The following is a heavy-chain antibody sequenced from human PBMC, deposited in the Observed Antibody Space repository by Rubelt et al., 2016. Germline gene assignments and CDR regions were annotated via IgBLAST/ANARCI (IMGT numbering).Heavy chain of an antibody. Sequence: GASVKVSCKASGYTFTGYYMHWVRQAPGQGLEWMGWINPNSGGTNYAQKFQGRVTMTRNTSISTAYMELSSLRSEDTAVYYCARLEFSISAGTGSFDYWGQGTLVTVSS. D-gene: IGHD1-14*01. CDR2: INPNSGGT. J-gene: IGHJ4*02. CDR1: GYTFTGYY. CDR3: ARLEFSISAGTGSFDY. V-gene: IGHV1-2*02.